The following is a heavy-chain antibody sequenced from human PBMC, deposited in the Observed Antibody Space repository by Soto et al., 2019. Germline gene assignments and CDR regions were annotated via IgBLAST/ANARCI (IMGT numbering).Heavy chain of an antibody. J-gene: IGHJ6*02. Sequence: QVQLVQSGAEVKKPGASVKVSCKASGYTFTSYVISWVRQAPGQGLEWMGWISAYNGNTNYAQNLQGRVTVTTDTSTSTGYMQLRSLRSDDTAVYYCGRDSKYYGLDGWGQGTTVTVSS. CDR3: GRDSKYYGLDG. CDR1: GYTFTSYV. CDR2: ISAYNGNT. V-gene: IGHV1-18*01.